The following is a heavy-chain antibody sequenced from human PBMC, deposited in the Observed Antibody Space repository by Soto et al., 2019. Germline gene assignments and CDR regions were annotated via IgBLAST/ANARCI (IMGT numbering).Heavy chain of an antibody. CDR2: TWNDGSHK. CDR1: GFTFSTYG. D-gene: IGHD1-1*01. Sequence: QVQLVESGGGVVQPGRSLRLSCVASGFTFSTYGMHWVRQAPGKGLEWVAMTWNDGSHKYYEDPVKDRFTISRDNFKNTLYLQINSLRDEDSAVYYCTTELNDMQAFDIWGQGTMVTVSS. V-gene: IGHV3-33*01. CDR3: TTELNDMQAFDI. J-gene: IGHJ3*02.